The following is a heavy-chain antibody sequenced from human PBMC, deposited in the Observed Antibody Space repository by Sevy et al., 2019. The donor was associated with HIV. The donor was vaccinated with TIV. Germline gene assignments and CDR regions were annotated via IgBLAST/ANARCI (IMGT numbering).Heavy chain of an antibody. V-gene: IGHV1-18*01. CDR1: GYTFTSYG. CDR2: ISAYNGNT. J-gene: IGHJ6*02. CDR3: ARERITIFGVVTQLFYYYYGMDV. D-gene: IGHD3-3*01. Sequence: ASVKVSCKASGYTFTSYGISWVRQAPGQGLEWMGWISAYNGNTNYAQKLQGRVTMTTDTSTSTAYMELRSLRSADTAVYYCARERITIFGVVTQLFYYYYGMDVWGQGTTVTVSS.